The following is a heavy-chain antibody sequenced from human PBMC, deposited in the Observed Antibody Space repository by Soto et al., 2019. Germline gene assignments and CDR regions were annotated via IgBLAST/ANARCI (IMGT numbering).Heavy chain of an antibody. Sequence: PSETLSLTCTVSGGSISSGGYYWSWIRQHPGKSLEWIGYIYNSGSTYYNPSLKSRVTISVDTSKNQFSLKLSSVTAADTAVYYCAKYQLNHNWFDPWGQGTLVTVSS. CDR3: AKYQLNHNWFDP. V-gene: IGHV4-31*03. CDR2: IYNSGST. J-gene: IGHJ5*02. D-gene: IGHD2-2*01. CDR1: GGSISSGGYY.